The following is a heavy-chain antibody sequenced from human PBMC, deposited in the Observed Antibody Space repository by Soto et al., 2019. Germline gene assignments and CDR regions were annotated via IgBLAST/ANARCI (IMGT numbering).Heavy chain of an antibody. D-gene: IGHD2-15*01. CDR2: IGTAGDT. V-gene: IGHV3-13*01. CDR3: ARGQEVGAHFFDS. CDR1: GFTFSGFD. Sequence: GGSLRLSCEASGFTFSGFDMHWVRQPTGKGLEWVSTIGTAGDTYYAVSVKGRFAISRDNAKNSLSLQMNSLRAGDTAVYFCARGQEVGAHFFDSWGQGTQVTVSS. J-gene: IGHJ4*02.